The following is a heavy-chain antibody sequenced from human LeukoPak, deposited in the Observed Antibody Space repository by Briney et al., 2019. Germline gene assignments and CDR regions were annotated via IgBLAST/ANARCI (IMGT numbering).Heavy chain of an antibody. V-gene: IGHV3-48*04. CDR2: ISSGSRTI. D-gene: IGHD3-10*01. Sequence: GGSLRLSCAASRFTFSDYIMNWVRQAPGKGLEWVSYISSGSRTIYYADSVKGRFTISRDNAKNSLYLQMNSLRADDTAVYYCARGRDPYYYCGYWGQGTPVTVSS. CDR3: ARGRDPYYYCGY. J-gene: IGHJ4*02. CDR1: RFTFSDYI.